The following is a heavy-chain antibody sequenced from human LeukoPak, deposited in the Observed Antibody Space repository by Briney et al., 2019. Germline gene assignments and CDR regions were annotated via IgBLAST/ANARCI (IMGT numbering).Heavy chain of an antibody. J-gene: IGHJ4*02. CDR1: GFTFSSYG. CDR3: ARDYVWGSSESDY. V-gene: IGHV3-30*02. CDR2: IRYDGSNK. D-gene: IGHD7-27*01. Sequence: GGSLRLSCAASGFTFSSYGMHWVRQAPGKGLEWVAFIRYDGSNKYYADSVKGRFTISRDNSKNTLFLQMSSLRVEDTAIYYCARDYVWGSSESDYWGQGTLVTVSS.